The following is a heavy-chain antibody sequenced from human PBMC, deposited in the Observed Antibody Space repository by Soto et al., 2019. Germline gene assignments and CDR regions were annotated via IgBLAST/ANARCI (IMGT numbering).Heavy chain of an antibody. CDR3: ARDPSSGGYCPGPCFDY. CDR1: VASISSTDYY. CDR2: ISYSGST. V-gene: IGHV4-30-4*01. J-gene: IGHJ4*02. D-gene: IGHD2-21*01. Sequence: PSETLSLTCTVSVASISSTDYYWTWIRQPPGKGLESIGYISYSGSTYYNPSLKSRLTISVDTSKNQFSLRLSSVTAADTAVYYCARDPSSGGYCPGPCFDYWGQGSLVTVSS.